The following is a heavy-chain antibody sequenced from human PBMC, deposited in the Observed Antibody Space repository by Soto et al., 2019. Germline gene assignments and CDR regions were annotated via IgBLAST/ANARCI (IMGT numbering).Heavy chain of an antibody. J-gene: IGHJ6*02. D-gene: IGHD6-6*01. V-gene: IGHV3-9*01. Sequence: GGSLRLSCAASGFTFDDYAMHWVRQAPGKGLEWVSGISWNSGSIGYADSVKGRFTISRDNAKNSLYLQMNSLRAEDTALYYCAKFSSSSLYYYYGMDVWGQGTTVTVSS. CDR1: GFTFDDYA. CDR3: AKFSSSSLYYYYGMDV. CDR2: ISWNSGSI.